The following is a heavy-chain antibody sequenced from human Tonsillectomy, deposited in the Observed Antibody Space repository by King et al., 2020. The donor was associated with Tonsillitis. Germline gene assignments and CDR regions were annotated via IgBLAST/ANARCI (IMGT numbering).Heavy chain of an antibody. D-gene: IGHD2-15*01. CDR2: IYYSGST. Sequence: QLQESGPGLVKPSETLSLTCTVSGGSISSYYWSWIRQPPGKGLEWIGCIYYSGSTNYNPSLNSRVTISVDTSKNQFSLKLSSVTAADTAVYYCARGSLAYYFDYWGQGTLVTVSS. CDR1: GGSISSYY. J-gene: IGHJ4*02. V-gene: IGHV4-59*01. CDR3: ARGSLAYYFDY.